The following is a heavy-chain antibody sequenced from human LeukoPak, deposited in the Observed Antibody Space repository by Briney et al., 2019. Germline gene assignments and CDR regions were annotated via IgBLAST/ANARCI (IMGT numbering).Heavy chain of an antibody. V-gene: IGHV3-30*18. CDR1: GFTFSSYG. CDR2: ISYDGSNK. Sequence: PGRSLRLSCAASGFTFSSYGMHWVRQAPGKGLEWVAVISYDGSNKYYADSVKGRFTISRDNSKNTLYLQMNSLRAEDTAVYYCAKETYYYDSSGYSYWLDPWGQGTLVTVSS. J-gene: IGHJ5*02. D-gene: IGHD3-22*01. CDR3: AKETYYYDSSGYSYWLDP.